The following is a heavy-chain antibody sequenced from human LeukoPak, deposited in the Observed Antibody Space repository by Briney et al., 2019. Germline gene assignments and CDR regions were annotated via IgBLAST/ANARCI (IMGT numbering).Heavy chain of an antibody. CDR3: ARVGTISRSRCFDY. V-gene: IGHV1-18*01. Sequence: ASVNVSCKTSGYTFTSYGISWVRQAPGQGLEWMGWISAYNGNTNYAQKLQGRVTMTTDTSTSTAYMELRSLRSDDTAAYYCARVGTISRSRCFDYWGQGTLVTVSS. CDR1: GYTFTSYG. J-gene: IGHJ4*02. CDR2: ISAYNGNT. D-gene: IGHD1-14*01.